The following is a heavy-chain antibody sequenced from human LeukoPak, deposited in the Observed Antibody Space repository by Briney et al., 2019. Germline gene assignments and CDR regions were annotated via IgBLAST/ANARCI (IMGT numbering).Heavy chain of an antibody. CDR3: ARDRESRGYRDY. J-gene: IGHJ4*02. V-gene: IGHV1-18*01. D-gene: IGHD5-24*01. Sequence: ASVKVSCKASGYTFTSYGISWVRQAPGQGLEWMGWIGAYNGNTNYARKLQGRVTMTTDTSTSTAYMELRSLRSDDTAVYYCARDRESRGYRDYWGQGTLVTVSS. CDR2: IGAYNGNT. CDR1: GYTFTSYG.